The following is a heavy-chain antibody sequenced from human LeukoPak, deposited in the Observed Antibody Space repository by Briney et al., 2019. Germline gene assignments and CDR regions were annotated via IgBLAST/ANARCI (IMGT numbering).Heavy chain of an antibody. CDR2: ISAYNGNT. Sequence: ASVKVSCKASGYTFTSYGISWVRQAPGQGLEWMGWISAYNGNTNYAQKLQGRVTMTTDTSTSTAYMELRSLRSGDTAVYYCARDGVVPAAKNWFDPWGQGTLVTVSS. CDR1: GYTFTSYG. J-gene: IGHJ5*02. D-gene: IGHD2-2*01. CDR3: ARDGVVPAAKNWFDP. V-gene: IGHV1-18*01.